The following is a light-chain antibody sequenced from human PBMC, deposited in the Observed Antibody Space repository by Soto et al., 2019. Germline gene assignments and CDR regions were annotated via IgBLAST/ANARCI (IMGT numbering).Light chain of an antibody. V-gene: IGKV3-15*01. CDR3: QQYNNWPIT. CDR1: QSVSGD. Sequence: GLSQSPSTLSVSTGERATLSCRASQSVSGDLAWYHHKPGQAPRLLIYDASTRALDTPARFAGSGSGTEFTLTISSLQSEDFAVYFCQQYNNWPITFAQGTRLAIK. CDR2: DAS. J-gene: IGKJ5*01.